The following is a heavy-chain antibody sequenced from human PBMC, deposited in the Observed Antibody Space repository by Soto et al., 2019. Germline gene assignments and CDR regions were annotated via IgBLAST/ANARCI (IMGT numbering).Heavy chain of an antibody. Sequence: PETLSVTCTVSGGSISSYYWSWIRQPAGKGLEWIGRIYTSGSTNYNPSLKSRVTMSVDTSKNQFSLKLSSVTAADTAVYYCARGGNYEYHYYGMDVWGQRTTVIVSS. CDR2: IYTSGST. D-gene: IGHD4-4*01. CDR3: ARGGNYEYHYYGMDV. J-gene: IGHJ6*02. CDR1: GGSISSYY. V-gene: IGHV4-4*07.